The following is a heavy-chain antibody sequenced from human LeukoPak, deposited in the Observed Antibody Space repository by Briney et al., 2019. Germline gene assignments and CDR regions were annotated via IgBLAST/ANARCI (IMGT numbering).Heavy chain of an antibody. V-gene: IGHV1-18*01. CDR1: GYTFTSYA. CDR2: ISIYNGNT. J-gene: IGHJ4*02. Sequence: ASVKVSCKASGYTFTSYAISWVRQAPGQGLEWMGWISIYNGNTDYAQKLQGRVTMTKDTSTSTAYMDLRSLRSDDTAVYYCARAGTYYYDSSGYGHFDYWGQGTLVTVSS. CDR3: ARAGTYYYDSSGYGHFDY. D-gene: IGHD3-22*01.